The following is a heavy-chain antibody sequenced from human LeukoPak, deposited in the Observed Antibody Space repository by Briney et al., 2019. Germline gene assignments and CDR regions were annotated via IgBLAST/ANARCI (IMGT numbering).Heavy chain of an antibody. J-gene: IGHJ4*02. Sequence: GGSLRLPCAASGFTFSSYAMHWVRQAPGKGLEYVSAISSNGGSTYYANSVKGRFTISRDNSKNTLYLQMGSLRAEDMAVYYCARDGGYWGQGTLVTVSS. CDR1: GFTFSSYA. D-gene: IGHD3-16*01. CDR3: ARDGGY. CDR2: ISSNGGST. V-gene: IGHV3-64*01.